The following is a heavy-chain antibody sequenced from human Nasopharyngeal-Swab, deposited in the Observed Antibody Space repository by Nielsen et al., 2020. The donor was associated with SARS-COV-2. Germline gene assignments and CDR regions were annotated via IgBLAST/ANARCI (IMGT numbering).Heavy chain of an antibody. V-gene: IGHV4-39*07. CDR2: IYYSGST. Sequence: SETLSLTCTVSGGSISSSSYYWGWIRQPPGKGLEWIGSIYYSGSTNYNPSLKSRVTISVDTSKNQFSLKLSSVTAADTAVYYCARGGRITIIDYWGQGTLVTVSS. D-gene: IGHD3-3*01. CDR3: ARGGRITIIDY. J-gene: IGHJ4*02. CDR1: GGSISSSSYY.